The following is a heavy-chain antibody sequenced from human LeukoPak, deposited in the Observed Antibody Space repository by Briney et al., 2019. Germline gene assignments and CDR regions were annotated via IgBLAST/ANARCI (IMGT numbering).Heavy chain of an antibody. CDR2: IIPILGIA. D-gene: IGHD3-10*01. CDR1: GGTFSSYA. CDR3: ARDWAPMVRYWFDP. J-gene: IGHJ5*02. V-gene: IGHV1-69*04. Sequence: GASVKVSCKASGGTFSSYAISWVRQAPGQGLEWMGRIIPILGIANYAQKFQGRVTITADKSTSTAYMELSSLRSEDTAVYYCARDWAPMVRYWFDPWGQGTLVTVSS.